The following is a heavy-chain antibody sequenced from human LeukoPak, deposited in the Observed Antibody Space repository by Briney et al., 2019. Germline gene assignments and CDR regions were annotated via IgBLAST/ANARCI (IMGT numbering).Heavy chain of an antibody. J-gene: IGHJ4*02. D-gene: IGHD1-26*01. CDR2: IYYSGST. V-gene: IGHV4-39*01. CDR1: GGSISSSSYY. Sequence: SETLSLTCTVSGGSISSSSYYWRWIRQPPGKGLEWIGSIYYSGSTYYNPSLKSLVTISVDTSKNQFSLKLSSVTAADTAVYYSARHWQWDRIDYFDYWGQGTLVTVSS. CDR3: ARHWQWDRIDYFDY.